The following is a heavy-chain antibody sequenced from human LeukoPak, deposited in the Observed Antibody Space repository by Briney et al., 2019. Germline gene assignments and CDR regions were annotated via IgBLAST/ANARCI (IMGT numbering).Heavy chain of an antibody. CDR2: INHSGST. Sequence: SETLSLTCAVYGVSFSGYYWGCIRQRPGKGLGWIGEINHSGSTNHNPSLKSRVTISVDPSKNQYYLKLSSVTAANTAVYYCASIPYDILTGYYTLDWFDPWGQGTLVTVSS. J-gene: IGHJ5*02. D-gene: IGHD3-9*01. CDR3: ASIPYDILTGYYTLDWFDP. CDR1: GVSFSGYY. V-gene: IGHV4-34*01.